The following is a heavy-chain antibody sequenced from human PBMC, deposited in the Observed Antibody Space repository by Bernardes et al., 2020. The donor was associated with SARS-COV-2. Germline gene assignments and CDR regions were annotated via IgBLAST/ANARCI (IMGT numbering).Heavy chain of an antibody. CDR1: GFTFSSYG. D-gene: IGHD6-6*01. Sequence: GGSLRLSCASSGFTFSSYGMHWVRKAPGKGLEWVAVIWYDGSNKYYADSVKGRFTISRDNSKNTLYLQMNSLRAEDTAVYYCARDLYSSSSTRLPSTFDYWGQGTLVTVSS. CDR2: IWYDGSNK. CDR3: ARDLYSSSSTRLPSTFDY. V-gene: IGHV3-33*01. J-gene: IGHJ4*02.